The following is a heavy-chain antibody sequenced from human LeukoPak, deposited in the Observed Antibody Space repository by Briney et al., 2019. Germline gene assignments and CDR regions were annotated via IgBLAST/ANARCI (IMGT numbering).Heavy chain of an antibody. D-gene: IGHD3-22*01. CDR2: ISGSGGST. Sequence: PGGSLRLSCAASGFTFSSYAMSWVRQAPGKGLEWVSAISGSGGSTYYADSVKGRFTISRDNSKNTLYLQMNSLRAEDTAVYYCAKDRRPYYYDSSGYYYGYWGQGTLVTVSS. CDR1: GFTFSSYA. J-gene: IGHJ4*02. CDR3: AKDRRPYYYDSSGYYYGY. V-gene: IGHV3-23*01.